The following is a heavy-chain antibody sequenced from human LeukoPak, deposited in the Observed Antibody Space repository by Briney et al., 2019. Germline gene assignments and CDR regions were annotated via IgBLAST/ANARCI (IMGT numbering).Heavy chain of an antibody. CDR2: ISGSGGST. CDR3: AKSPEVVILVYWFDP. V-gene: IGHV3-23*01. Sequence: GGSLRLSCAASGFTFSSYGMSWVRQAPGKGLEWVSSISGSGGSTHYADSVKGRFTISRDNSKSTLYLQISSLRAEDTAVYYCAKSPEVVILVYWFDPWGQGTLVTVSS. D-gene: IGHD3-22*01. CDR1: GFTFSSYG. J-gene: IGHJ5*02.